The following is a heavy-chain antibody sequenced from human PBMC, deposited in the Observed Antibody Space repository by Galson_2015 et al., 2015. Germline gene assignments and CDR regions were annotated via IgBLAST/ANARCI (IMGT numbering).Heavy chain of an antibody. D-gene: IGHD6-13*01. CDR3: TTGFPAAAFDY. CDR2: IKSKTDGGTT. J-gene: IGHJ4*02. CDR1: GFTFSNAW. V-gene: IGHV3-15*01. Sequence: SLRLSCAASGFTFSNAWMSWVRQAPGKGLEWVGRIKSKTDGGTTDYAAPVKGRFTISRDDSKNTLYLQMNSLKTEDTAVYYCTTGFPAAAFDYWGQGTLVTVSS.